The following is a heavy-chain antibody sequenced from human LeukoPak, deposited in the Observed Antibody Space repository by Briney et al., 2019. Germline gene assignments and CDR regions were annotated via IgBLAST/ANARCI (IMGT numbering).Heavy chain of an antibody. CDR2: MNPNSGNT. CDR1: GYTCTSYD. D-gene: IGHD3-22*01. J-gene: IGHJ5*02. CDR3: ARSHYYDSSGYYYGNWFDP. Sequence: ASVKVSCKASGYTCTSYDINWVRQATGQALEWMGWMNPNSGNTGYAQKFQGRVTITTNTSISTAYMELSSLRSEDTAVYYCARSHYYDSSGYYYGNWFDPWGQGTLVTVSS. V-gene: IGHV1-8*03.